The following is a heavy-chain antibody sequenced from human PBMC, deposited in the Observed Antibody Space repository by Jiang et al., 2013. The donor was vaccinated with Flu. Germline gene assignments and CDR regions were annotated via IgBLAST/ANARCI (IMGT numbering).Heavy chain of an antibody. V-gene: IGHV4-39*01. Sequence: NPSLQSRVTISVDTSKNQFSLKLRSVTAADTAVYYCARQVGDTMVRGVIRDWFDPWGQGTPVTVSS. CDR3: ARQVGDTMVRGVIRDWFDP. D-gene: IGHD3-10*01. J-gene: IGHJ5*02.